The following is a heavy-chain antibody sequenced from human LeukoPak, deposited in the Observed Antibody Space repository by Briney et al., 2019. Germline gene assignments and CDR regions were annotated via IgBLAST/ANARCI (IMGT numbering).Heavy chain of an antibody. CDR3: ARSLGGYSAYVVNDPYEF. CDR1: AFTTVVDTS. Sequence: PRPCPRLAVAGSAFTTVVDTSRAGPAAPQGRVECVSAVNLNGDSTYYANSVKGRFTISRDNSKNTLYLQMGSLRAEDMAMYYCARSLGGYSAYVVNDPYEFWGQGTLVTVSS. J-gene: IGHJ4*02. D-gene: IGHD5-12*01. V-gene: IGHV3-64*01. CDR2: VNLNGDST.